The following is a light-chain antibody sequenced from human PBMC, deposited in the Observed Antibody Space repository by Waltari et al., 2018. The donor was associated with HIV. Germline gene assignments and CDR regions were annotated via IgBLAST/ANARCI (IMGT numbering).Light chain of an antibody. CDR1: ESISKS. Sequence: EIVMTQSPATLSVSPGARATLSCRASESISKSLAWYQQKPGQAPRLLIYDASTRATGIPARFSGSGSGTVFTLTVSSLQSDDFATYYCQQYTSYCSFGQGTKLEIK. V-gene: IGKV3-15*01. J-gene: IGKJ2*03. CDR2: DAS. CDR3: QQYTSYCS.